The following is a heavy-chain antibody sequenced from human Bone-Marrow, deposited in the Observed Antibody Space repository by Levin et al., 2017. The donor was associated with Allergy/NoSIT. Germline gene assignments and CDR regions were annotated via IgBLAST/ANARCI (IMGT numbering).Heavy chain of an antibody. D-gene: IGHD4-17*01. CDR2: SRRKPYGGTT. J-gene: IGHJ3*02. V-gene: IGHV3-49*03. CDR1: GFTFGDYA. Sequence: GGSLRLSCTTSGFTFGDYAMSWFRQAPGKGLEWVGFSRRKPYGGTTEYAASVRGRFTISTDDSKRIAYLLMNSLKTEDTAIYYCTRGVYGDYIINAFGIWGQGTMVTVS. CDR3: TRGVYGDYIINAFGI.